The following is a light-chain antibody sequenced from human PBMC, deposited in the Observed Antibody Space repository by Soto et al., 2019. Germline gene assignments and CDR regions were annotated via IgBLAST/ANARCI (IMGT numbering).Light chain of an antibody. V-gene: IGLV2-14*01. Sequence: QSALTQPASASGSPGQSITISCTGTSSDVDGYNYVSWYQQYPGEAPKLMIYDVTNRPSGVSNRFSGSKSGNTASLTISGLQPDDEADYYCSSYSSISALVVFGGGTKLTVL. CDR2: DVT. CDR1: SSDVDGYNY. CDR3: SSYSSISALVV. J-gene: IGLJ2*01.